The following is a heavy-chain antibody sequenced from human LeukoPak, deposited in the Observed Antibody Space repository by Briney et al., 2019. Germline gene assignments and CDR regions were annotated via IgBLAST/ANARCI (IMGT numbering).Heavy chain of an antibody. J-gene: IGHJ6*02. CDR1: GFTFSNAW. CDR3: TTDVARSGGMDV. V-gene: IGHV3-15*01. CDR2: IKSKTDGGTT. D-gene: IGHD5-12*01. Sequence: GGSLRLSCAASGFTFSNAWMSWVRQAPGKGLEWVGRIKSKTDGGTTDYAAPVKGRFTISRDDSKNTLYLQMNSLKTEDTAVYYRTTDVARSGGMDVWGQGTTVTVSS.